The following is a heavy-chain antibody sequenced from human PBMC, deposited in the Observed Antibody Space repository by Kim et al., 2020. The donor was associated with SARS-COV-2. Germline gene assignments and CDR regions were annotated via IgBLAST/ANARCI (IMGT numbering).Heavy chain of an antibody. J-gene: IGHJ4*02. Sequence: SLKSRVTISVDTSKNQFSLKLSSVTAADTAVYYCAGAYGSVSYLAYYFDCWGQGTLVTVSS. CDR3: AGAYGSVSYLAYYFDC. V-gene: IGHV4-39*01. D-gene: IGHD3-10*01.